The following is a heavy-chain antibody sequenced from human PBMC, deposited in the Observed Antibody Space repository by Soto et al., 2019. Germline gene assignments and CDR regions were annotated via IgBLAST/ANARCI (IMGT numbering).Heavy chain of an antibody. V-gene: IGHV4-30-4*01. CDR1: GGSISSGDYY. J-gene: IGHJ4*02. D-gene: IGHD6-13*01. CDR3: ASRHSSPYFDY. CDR2: IYYSGST. Sequence: QVQLQESGPGLVKPSQTLSLTCTVSGGSISSGDYYWSWIRQPPGKGLEWIGSIYYSGSTYYNPSLNRRVTISVDTSKNQFSRKLNSVTAADTAVYYCASRHSSPYFDYWGQGTLVTVSS.